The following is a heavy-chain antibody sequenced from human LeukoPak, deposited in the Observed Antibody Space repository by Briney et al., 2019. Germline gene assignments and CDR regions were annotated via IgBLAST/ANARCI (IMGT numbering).Heavy chain of an antibody. CDR2: ISSSGSSI. D-gene: IGHD3-10*01. Sequence: GGSLTLSCAASGFTFSSYEMNWVRQAPGPGLERVSYISSSGSSIYYADSVKGRFTISRDNAKNSLYLQMNSLRAEDTGVYYCARGGGYYGSGSYYDFDYWGQGTLVTVSS. J-gene: IGHJ4*02. V-gene: IGHV3-48*03. CDR1: GFTFSSYE. CDR3: ARGGGYYGSGSYYDFDY.